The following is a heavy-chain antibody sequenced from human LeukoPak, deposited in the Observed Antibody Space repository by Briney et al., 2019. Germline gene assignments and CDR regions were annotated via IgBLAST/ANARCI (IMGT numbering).Heavy chain of an antibody. V-gene: IGHV4-39*01. Sequence: SETLSLTCTVSGGSISSSSYYWGWIRQPPGKGLEWIGSIYYSGSTYYNPSLKSRVTISVDTSKNQFSLKLSSVTAADTAVYYCARGDLGYCSGGSCYLYYFDYWGQGTLVTVSS. CDR1: GGSISSSSYY. J-gene: IGHJ4*02. CDR2: IYYSGST. D-gene: IGHD2-15*01. CDR3: ARGDLGYCSGGSCYLYYFDY.